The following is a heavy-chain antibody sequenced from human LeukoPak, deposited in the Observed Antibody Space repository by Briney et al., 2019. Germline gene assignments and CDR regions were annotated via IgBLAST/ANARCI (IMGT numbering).Heavy chain of an antibody. V-gene: IGHV1-8*01. CDR2: MNPNSGNT. CDR3: VRSGFCSGATCSYQWSLGWFDP. D-gene: IGHD2-15*01. J-gene: IGHJ5*02. Sequence: ASVKVSCKASGYTFTSYDINWVRQASGQRLEYMGWMNPNSGNTGYAQKFQGRVTMSRDTSISTAYMELSNLRYEDTAIYYCVRSGFCSGATCSYQWSLGWFDPWGQGTLVIVSA. CDR1: GYTFTSYD.